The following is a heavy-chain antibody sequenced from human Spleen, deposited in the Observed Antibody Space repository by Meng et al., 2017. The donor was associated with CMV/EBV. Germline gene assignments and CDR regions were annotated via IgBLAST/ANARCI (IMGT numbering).Heavy chain of an antibody. V-gene: IGHV4-59*01. CDR2: IYYGGST. CDR3: ARDSPAGLPPYYYGADV. CDR1: GGSINSYY. D-gene: IGHD5-18*01. J-gene: IGHJ6*02. Sequence: SETLSLTCTVSGGSINSYYWSWIRQPPGKGLEWIGYIYYGGSTNYNPSLRSRVTISGDTSKNQLSLNLSSVTAADTAVYYCARDSPAGLPPYYYGADVWGQGTTFPLSS.